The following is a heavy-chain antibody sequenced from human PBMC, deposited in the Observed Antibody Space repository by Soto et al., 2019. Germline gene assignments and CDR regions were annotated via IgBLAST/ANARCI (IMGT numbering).Heavy chain of an antibody. CDR1: GYTFTNYA. CDR2: INGDNGNT. Sequence: QVQLVQSGAEVKKPGASVKVSCKASGYTFTNYALHWVRQAPGQRLEWMGWINGDNGNTKYSQKFQGRFTITRDTSASTAYMELSSLRSEDTAVYYCARWYDFWSGYYTTAAFDIWGQGTMVTVSS. CDR3: ARWYDFWSGYYTTAAFDI. J-gene: IGHJ3*02. D-gene: IGHD3-3*01. V-gene: IGHV1-3*01.